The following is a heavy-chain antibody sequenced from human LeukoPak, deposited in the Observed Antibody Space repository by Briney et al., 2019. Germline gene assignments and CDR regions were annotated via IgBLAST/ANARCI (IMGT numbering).Heavy chain of an antibody. CDR3: ARETSDYGDYDSTEYFQH. CDR2: IYYSGSA. J-gene: IGHJ1*01. Sequence: KPSETLSLTCSVSGGSISSNGYSWGWIRQPPGKGLEWIGTIYYSGSANYNPSLKSRVTISVDTSKNQFSLKLSSLTAADTAVYYCARETSDYGDYDSTEYFQHLGQGTLVTVSS. V-gene: IGHV4-39*07. D-gene: IGHD4-17*01. CDR1: GGSISSNGYS.